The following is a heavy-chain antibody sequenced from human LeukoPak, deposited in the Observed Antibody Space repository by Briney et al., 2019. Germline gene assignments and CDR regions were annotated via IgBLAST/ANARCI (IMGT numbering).Heavy chain of an antibody. Sequence: PGGSLRLSCAASGFTFSDYYMSWIRQAPGKGLEWVPYISSSGSTIYYADSVKGRFTISRDNAKNSLYLQMNSLRAEDTAVYYCAREVGDYQLGYYYMDVWGKGTTVTVSS. CDR3: AREVGDYQLGYYYMDV. D-gene: IGHD4-17*01. V-gene: IGHV3-11*04. CDR2: ISSSGSTI. CDR1: GFTFSDYY. J-gene: IGHJ6*03.